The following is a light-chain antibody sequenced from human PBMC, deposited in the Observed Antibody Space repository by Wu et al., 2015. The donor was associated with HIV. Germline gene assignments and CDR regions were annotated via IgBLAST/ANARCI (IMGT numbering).Light chain of an antibody. V-gene: IGKV3-11*01. CDR3: QQRSVWPWT. CDR1: QSVSSF. J-gene: IGKJ1*01. CDR2: GAS. Sequence: EIVLTQSPATLSLSPGERATLSCRASQSVSSFLAWYQQKPGQAPRLLIYGASNRATGIPARFSGGGSGTDFTLTISSLQPEDFAVYYCQQRSVWPWTFGQGTKVDIK.